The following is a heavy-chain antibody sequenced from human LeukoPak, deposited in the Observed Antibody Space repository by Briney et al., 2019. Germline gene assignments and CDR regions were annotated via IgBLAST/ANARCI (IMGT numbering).Heavy chain of an antibody. D-gene: IGHD6-6*01. CDR2: ISYDGSNK. V-gene: IGHV3-30*03. Sequence: GRSLRLSCAASGFTFSSYGMHWVRQAPGKGLEWVAVISYDGSNKYYADSVKGRFTISRDNSKNTLYLQMNSLRAEDTAVYYCTRDFKYSSDYWGQGTLVTVSS. CDR1: GFTFSSYG. CDR3: TRDFKYSSDY. J-gene: IGHJ4*02.